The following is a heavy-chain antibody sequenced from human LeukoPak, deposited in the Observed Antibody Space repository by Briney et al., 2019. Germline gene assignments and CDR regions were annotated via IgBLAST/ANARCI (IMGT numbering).Heavy chain of an antibody. CDR1: GFSFSTYA. J-gene: IGHJ4*02. CDR3: AKSLYGGCDY. V-gene: IGHV3-23*01. D-gene: IGHD3-16*02. Sequence: GGSLRLSCAASGFSFSTYAMSWVRQAPGKGLEWVSGVNDNGGSTSYADSVKGRFTIFRDNSKNTVYLQMNSLRVEDTAVYYCAKSLYGGCDYWGQGTVVTVSS. CDR2: VNDNGGST.